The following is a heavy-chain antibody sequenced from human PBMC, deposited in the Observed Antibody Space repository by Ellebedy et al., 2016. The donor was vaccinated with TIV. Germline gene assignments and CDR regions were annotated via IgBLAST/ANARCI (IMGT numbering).Heavy chain of an antibody. D-gene: IGHD2-15*01. CDR2: ISGYNGYK. V-gene: IGHV1-18*01. CDR3: AGGTMEAASGFDF. J-gene: IGHJ4*02. Sequence: AASVTVSCKASGYTLSNYGLSWVRQAPGQGLEWMGWISGYNGYKNYAQKFQGRVNLITDKSTATSYIQLRRLRTHDTAVYYWAGGTMEAASGFDFWGQGTLVTVSS. CDR1: GYTLSNYG.